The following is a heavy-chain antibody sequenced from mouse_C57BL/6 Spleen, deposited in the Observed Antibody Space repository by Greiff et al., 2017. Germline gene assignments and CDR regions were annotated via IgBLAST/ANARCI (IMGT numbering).Heavy chain of an antibody. CDR3: ARSYYGSSIDV. D-gene: IGHD1-1*01. CDR2: IYPGSGNT. J-gene: IGHJ1*03. V-gene: IGHV1-66*01. Sequence: QVQLQQSGPELVKPGASVKISCKASGYSFTSYYIHWVKQRPGQGLEWIGWIYPGSGNTKYNEKFKGKATLTADTSSSTAYMQLSSLTSEDSAVYYCARSYYGSSIDVWGTGTTVTVSS. CDR1: GYSFTSYY.